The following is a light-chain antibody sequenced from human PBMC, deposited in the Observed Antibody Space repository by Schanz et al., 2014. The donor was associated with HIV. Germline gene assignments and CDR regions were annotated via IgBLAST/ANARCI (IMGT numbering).Light chain of an antibody. CDR1: SSDIRAFDY. Sequence: QSVLTQPASVSGSPGQSITISCTGTSSDIRAFDYVSWYQQHPGKAPKLMIFDGTHRPSGVSGRFSGSKSGNTASLTISGLQPEDEANYYCSSYTGGSPLGVFGGGTKLTVL. J-gene: IGLJ2*01. V-gene: IGLV2-14*03. CDR3: SSYTGGSPLGV. CDR2: DGT.